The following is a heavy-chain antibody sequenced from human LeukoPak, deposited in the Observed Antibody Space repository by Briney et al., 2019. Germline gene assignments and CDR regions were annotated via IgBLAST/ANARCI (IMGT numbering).Heavy chain of an antibody. CDR3: ARRYYYGSGSPLDAFDI. J-gene: IGHJ3*02. V-gene: IGHV1-24*01. CDR2: FDPEDGET. CDR1: GYTLTELS. Sequence: GASVKVSCKVSGYTLTELSMHWVRQAPGKGLEWMGGFDPEDGETIYAQKFQGRVTMTEDTSTDTAYVELSSLRSEDTAVYYCARRYYYGSGSPLDAFDIWGQGTMVTVSS. D-gene: IGHD3-10*01.